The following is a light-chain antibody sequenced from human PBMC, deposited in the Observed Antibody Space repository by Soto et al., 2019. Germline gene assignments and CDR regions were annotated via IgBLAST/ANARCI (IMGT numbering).Light chain of an antibody. V-gene: IGLV2-11*01. CDR2: DVT. Sequence: QSVLTQPRSVSESPGQSVTISCTGTSSDVGAYDYVSWYQQHPGKAPQLMIYDVTKRPSGVPHRFSGSRSGNTASLTISGLQAEDDADYYCCSXAXSXXXXFGG. J-gene: IGLJ2*01. CDR3: CSXAXSXXXX. CDR1: SSDVGAYDY.